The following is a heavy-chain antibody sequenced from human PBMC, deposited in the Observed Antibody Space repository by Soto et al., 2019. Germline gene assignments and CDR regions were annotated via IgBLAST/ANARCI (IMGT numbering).Heavy chain of an antibody. D-gene: IGHD2-21*02. J-gene: IGHJ4*01. V-gene: IGHV4-38-2*02. Sequence: SETLSLTCTVSNYSISNPHYWGWIRQPPGKRPGWIASMYHGGNTFYNPSLKSRITMSMDTSKNQFSLKLRFMTAADTAVYYCARAHTMVVAGSTFDYWGHGTLVTVSS. CDR2: MYHGGNT. CDR3: ARAHTMVVAGSTFDY. CDR1: NYSISNPHY.